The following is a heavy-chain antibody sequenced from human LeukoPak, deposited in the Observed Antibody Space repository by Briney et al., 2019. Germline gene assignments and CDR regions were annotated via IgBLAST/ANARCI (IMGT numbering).Heavy chain of an antibody. CDR1: GFTFSTYG. V-gene: IGHV3-30*02. Sequence: GGSLRLSCAASGFTFSTYGIHWVRQAPDKGLEWLAFIRYDGTNKDYADSVKGRFTISRDNTKNTVYLQMNSLRAEDTAVYWCAGINDYGDPTGAFDIWGQGTMVTVSS. CDR3: AGINDYGDPTGAFDI. CDR2: IRYDGTNK. J-gene: IGHJ3*02. D-gene: IGHD4-17*01.